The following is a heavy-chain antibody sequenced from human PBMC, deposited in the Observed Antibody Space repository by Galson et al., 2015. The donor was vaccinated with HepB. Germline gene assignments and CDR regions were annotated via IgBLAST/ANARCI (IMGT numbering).Heavy chain of an antibody. D-gene: IGHD3-10*01. Sequence: TLSLTCTVSGGSISSGDYYWSWIRQPPGKGLEWIGYIYYSGSTYYNPSLKSRVTISVDTSKNQFSLKLSSVTAADTAVYYCARDGARVGDESAFDIWGQGTMVTVSS. CDR1: GGSISSGDYY. CDR3: ARDGARVGDESAFDI. J-gene: IGHJ3*02. V-gene: IGHV4-30-4*01. CDR2: IYYSGST.